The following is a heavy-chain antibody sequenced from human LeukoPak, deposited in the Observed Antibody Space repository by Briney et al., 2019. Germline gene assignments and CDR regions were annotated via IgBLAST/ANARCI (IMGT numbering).Heavy chain of an antibody. D-gene: IGHD3-22*01. CDR2: IYHSGST. CDR1: GGSISSSNW. J-gene: IGHJ4*02. CDR3: ARRTYYYDSSGYYPYFDY. Sequence: SETLSLTCAVSGGSISSSNWWSWVRQPPGKGLEWIGEIYHSGSTNYNPSLKSRVTISVDKSKNQFSLKLSSVTAADTAVYYCARRTYYYDSSGYYPYFDYWGQGTLVTVSS. V-gene: IGHV4-4*02.